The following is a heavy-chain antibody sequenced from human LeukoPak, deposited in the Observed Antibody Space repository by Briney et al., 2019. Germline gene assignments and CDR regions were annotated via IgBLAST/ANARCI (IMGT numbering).Heavy chain of an antibody. D-gene: IGHD3-3*01. V-gene: IGHV3-21*01. CDR1: GVTFSGSA. Sequence: GGSLRLSCAASGVTFSGSAMTWVRQVPVKGLEWVSSISSSGSYIYYADSVKGRFTISRDNAKNSLYLQMNSLRADDTAVYHCARGAGTIFGEYYYYMDVWGKGTAVTVSS. CDR2: ISSSGSYI. J-gene: IGHJ6*03. CDR3: ARGAGTIFGEYYYYMDV.